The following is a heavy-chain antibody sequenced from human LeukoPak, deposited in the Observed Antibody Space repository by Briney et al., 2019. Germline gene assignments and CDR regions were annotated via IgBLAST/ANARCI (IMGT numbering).Heavy chain of an antibody. J-gene: IGHJ3*02. CDR2: ISAYNGNT. CDR3: SRAWGTMIVVVAFDI. Sequence: ASVKVSCKASGYTFTSYGISWVRQAPGQGLEWVGWISAYNGNTNYAQKLQGRVTMTTNPSTSPAYQEARSLRADDNAGYYCSRAWGTMIVVVAFDIWGQGTMVTVSS. V-gene: IGHV1-18*01. D-gene: IGHD3-22*01. CDR1: GYTFTSYG.